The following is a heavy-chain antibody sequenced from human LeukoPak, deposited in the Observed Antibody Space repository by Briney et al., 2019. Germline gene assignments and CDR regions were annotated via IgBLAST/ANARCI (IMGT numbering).Heavy chain of an antibody. V-gene: IGHV1-8*03. CDR3: ARGAAMIVYTDAFDI. J-gene: IGHJ3*02. CDR2: MNPNSGNT. Sequence: ASVKVSCKASGYTFTSYDINWVRQATGQGLEWMGWMNPNSGNTGYAQKFQGRVTITRNTSISTAYMELSSLRSEDTAVYYCARGAAMIVYTDAFDIWGQGTMVTVSS. CDR1: GYTFTSYD. D-gene: IGHD3-22*01.